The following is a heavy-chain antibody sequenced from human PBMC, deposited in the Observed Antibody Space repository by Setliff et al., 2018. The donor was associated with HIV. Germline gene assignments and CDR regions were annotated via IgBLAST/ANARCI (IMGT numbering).Heavy chain of an antibody. CDR2: INHSGST. Sequence: SLTCAVYGGSFSGYYWSWIRQPPGKGLEWIGEINHSGSTNYNPSLKSRVTISVDTSKNQFSLKLTSVTAADTAVYYCARQMTIPGVAVTPVDYWGQGALVTVSS. CDR1: GGSFSGYY. J-gene: IGHJ4*02. CDR3: ARQMTIPGVAVTPVDY. D-gene: IGHD3-3*01. V-gene: IGHV4-34*01.